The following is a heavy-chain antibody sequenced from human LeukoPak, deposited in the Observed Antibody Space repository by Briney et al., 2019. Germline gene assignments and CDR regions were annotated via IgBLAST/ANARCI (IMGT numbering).Heavy chain of an antibody. CDR3: AKEGPHRGSDYLDFDY. J-gene: IGHJ4*02. CDR2: ISGGGGGT. Sequence: GSMRLSCVASAFSDKSNYMSWVRQAPGKGLEWVSAISGGGGGTYYADSVKGRFTISRDNSKNTLYLQMNSLRADDTAVYYCAKEGPHRGSDYLDFDYWGLGTLVSVSS. D-gene: IGHD1-26*01. CDR1: AFSDKSNY. V-gene: IGHV3-23*01.